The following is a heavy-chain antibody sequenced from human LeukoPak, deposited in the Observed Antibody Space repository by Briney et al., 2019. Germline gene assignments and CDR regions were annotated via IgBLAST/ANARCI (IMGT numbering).Heavy chain of an antibody. D-gene: IGHD3-22*01. V-gene: IGHV3-20*04. CDR2: INWNGGST. CDR1: GFTFDDYG. CDR3: ARADSSGSQDYYYYYYMDV. J-gene: IGHJ6*03. Sequence: PGGSLRLSCAASGFTFDDYGMSWVRQAPGKGLEWVSGINWNGGSTGYADSVKGRFTISRDNAKNSLYLQMNSLRAEDTALYYCARADSSGSQDYYYYYYMDVWGKGTTVTVSS.